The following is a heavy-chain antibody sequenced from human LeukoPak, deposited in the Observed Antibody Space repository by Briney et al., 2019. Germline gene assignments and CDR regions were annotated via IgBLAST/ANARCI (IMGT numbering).Heavy chain of an antibody. J-gene: IGHJ4*02. CDR2: MNPDSGNT. Sequence: GASVKVSCKASGFTFTSYDIYWVRQATGQGLEWMGWMNPDSGNTAYAQKFQGRVSMTRDTSISTAYMELSRLRSDDTAVYYCARGLELIPFDYWGQGTLVTVSS. D-gene: IGHD1-7*01. CDR3: ARGLELIPFDY. CDR1: GFTFTSYD. V-gene: IGHV1-8*01.